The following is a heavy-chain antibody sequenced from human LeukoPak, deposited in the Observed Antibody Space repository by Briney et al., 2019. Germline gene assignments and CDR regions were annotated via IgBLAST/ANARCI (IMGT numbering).Heavy chain of an antibody. CDR3: ARAYYDILTGYPLSWFDP. Sequence: ASVKVSCKASGYTFTGYYMHWVRQAPGQGLEWMGCINPNSGGTNYAQKFQGRVTMTRDTSISTAYMELSRLRSDDTAVYYCARAYYDILTGYPLSWFDPWGQGTLVTVSS. V-gene: IGHV1-2*02. CDR1: GYTFTGYY. D-gene: IGHD3-9*01. J-gene: IGHJ5*02. CDR2: INPNSGGT.